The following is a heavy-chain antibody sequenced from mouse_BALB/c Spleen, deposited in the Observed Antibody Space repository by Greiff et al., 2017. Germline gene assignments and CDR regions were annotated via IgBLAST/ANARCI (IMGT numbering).Heavy chain of an antibody. J-gene: IGHJ3*01. D-gene: IGHD1-1*01. CDR3: ARVGENYCGSSPWFAY. V-gene: IGHV5-4*02. Sequence: EVQLVESGGGLVKPGGSLKLSCAASGFSFSDYYMYWVRQTPEKRLEWVATISDGGSYTYYPDSVKGRFTISRDNAKNNLYLQMSSLKSEDTAMYYCARVGENYCGSSPWFAYWGQGTLVTVSA. CDR1: GFSFSDYY. CDR2: ISDGGSYT.